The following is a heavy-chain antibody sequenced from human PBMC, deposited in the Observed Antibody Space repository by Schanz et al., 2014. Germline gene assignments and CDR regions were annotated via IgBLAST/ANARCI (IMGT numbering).Heavy chain of an antibody. CDR2: ISFDGRNT. Sequence: VQLVESGGGMVQPGRSLRLSCAASGITLSGYGLHWVRQAPGKGLEWVGFISFDGRNTGYAHSVKGRFTISRDNSKNTVNLQMNSLRAEDTAVYYCAGTYCSITSCYTGYYYMDVWGQGTTVTVSS. V-gene: IGHV3-30*03. D-gene: IGHD2-2*02. J-gene: IGHJ6*03. CDR3: AGTYCSITSCYTGYYYMDV. CDR1: GITLSGYG.